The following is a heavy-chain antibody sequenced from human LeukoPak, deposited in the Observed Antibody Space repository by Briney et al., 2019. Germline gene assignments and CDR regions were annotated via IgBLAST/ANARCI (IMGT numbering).Heavy chain of an antibody. D-gene: IGHD4-17*01. CDR3: ARVKSRGDYVFDY. CDR1: GFTFSNYS. J-gene: IGHJ4*02. Sequence: GGSLRLSCAASGFTFSNYSMNWVRQAPGKGLERVSSISSSSSYIYYADSMKGRFTISRDNAKNSLYLQMNSLRAEDTAVYYCARVKSRGDYVFDYWGQGTLVTVSS. CDR2: ISSSSSYI. V-gene: IGHV3-21*01.